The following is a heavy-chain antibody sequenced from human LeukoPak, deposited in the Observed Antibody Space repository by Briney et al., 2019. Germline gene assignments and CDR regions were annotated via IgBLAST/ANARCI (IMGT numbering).Heavy chain of an antibody. D-gene: IGHD1-26*01. J-gene: IGHJ4*02. Sequence: GRSLTLSCASSGFTFRRYAMHWVRQAPGQGLKWVAALSFDQTYKFYADSVKGRFIISIDNSNNTHSLEMNSLRTGDTAVYFCARGKGGPFKYWGQGTLVTVSS. CDR3: ARGKGGPFKY. V-gene: IGHV3-30*01. CDR1: GFTFRRYA. CDR2: LSFDQTYK.